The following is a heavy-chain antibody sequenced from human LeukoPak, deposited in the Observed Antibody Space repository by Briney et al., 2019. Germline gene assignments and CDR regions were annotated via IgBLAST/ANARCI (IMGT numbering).Heavy chain of an antibody. D-gene: IGHD3-10*01. J-gene: IGHJ4*02. CDR2: ISGSGGST. CDR3: AKGLRITMVRGVIMNSDY. Sequence: GGSLRLSCVASGFTFSSYAMSWVRQAPGKGLEWVSAISGSGGSTYYADSVKGRFTISRDNSKNTLYLQMNSLRAEDTAVYYCAKGLRITMVRGVIMNSDYWGQGTLVTVSS. CDR1: GFTFSSYA. V-gene: IGHV3-23*01.